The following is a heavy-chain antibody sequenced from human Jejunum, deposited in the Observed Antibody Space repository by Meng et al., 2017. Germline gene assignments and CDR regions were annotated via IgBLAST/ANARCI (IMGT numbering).Heavy chain of an antibody. V-gene: IGHV3-30*01. CDR2: ISYDGSYT. Sequence: GESLKISCAASGFTFSSHAMHWVRQAPGKGLEWVAVISYDGSYTYYADSVKGRFTISRDNSKNTLYLQMNSLGSDDTAVYSCARDWGSICVRDCRCITYWGQGTLVTVSS. J-gene: IGHJ4*02. CDR3: ARDWGSICVRDCRCITY. D-gene: IGHD2-21*02. CDR1: GFTFSSHA.